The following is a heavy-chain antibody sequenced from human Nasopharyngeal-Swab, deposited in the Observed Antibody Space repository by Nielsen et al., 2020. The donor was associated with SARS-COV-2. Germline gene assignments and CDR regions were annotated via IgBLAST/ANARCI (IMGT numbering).Heavy chain of an antibody. CDR1: GGSISSYY. J-gene: IGHJ3*02. Sequence: SETLSLTCTVSGGSISSYYWSWIRQPPGKGLEWIGYIYYSGSINYNPSLKSRVTISVDTSKNQFSLKLSSVTAADTAVYYCARGDLIDDAFDIWGQGTMVTVSS. CDR3: ARGDLIDDAFDI. V-gene: IGHV4-59*01. CDR2: IYYSGSI.